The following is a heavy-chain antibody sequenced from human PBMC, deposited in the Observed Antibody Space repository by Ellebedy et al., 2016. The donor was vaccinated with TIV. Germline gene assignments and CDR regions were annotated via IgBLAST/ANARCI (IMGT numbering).Heavy chain of an antibody. CDR1: GGSISSGGYY. CDR2: IYYSGST. D-gene: IGHD3-3*01. Sequence: SETLSLXXTVSGGSISSGGYYWSWIRQHPGKGLEWIGYIYYSGSTYYNPSLKSRVTISVDTSKNQFSLKLSSVTAADTAVYYCATRSRYYTVDYWGQGTLVTVSS. V-gene: IGHV4-31*03. J-gene: IGHJ4*02. CDR3: ATRSRYYTVDY.